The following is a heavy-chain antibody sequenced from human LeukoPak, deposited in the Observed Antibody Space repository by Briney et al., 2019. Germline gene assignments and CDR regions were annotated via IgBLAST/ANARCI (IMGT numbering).Heavy chain of an antibody. CDR3: AREGATDYYFDP. D-gene: IGHD4-4*01. J-gene: IGHJ4*02. Sequence: EASVKVSCKASGYSLSSNGTSWARQAPGQGLEWMGWISDYSGNTKYAQNFQDRVTLTTDRSTNTAYMELRSLRSDDTAVYYCAREGATDYYFDPWGQGTLVTVSS. V-gene: IGHV1-18*01. CDR2: ISDYSGNT. CDR1: GYSLSSNG.